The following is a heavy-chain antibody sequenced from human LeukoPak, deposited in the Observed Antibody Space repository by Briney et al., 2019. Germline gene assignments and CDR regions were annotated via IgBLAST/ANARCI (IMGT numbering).Heavy chain of an antibody. CDR1: GFTFTRSA. CDR2: IVVGSGNT. D-gene: IGHD3-10*01. Sequence: SAKVSCKASGFTFTRSAMQWVRQARGQRLEWIGWIVVGSGNTKYAQKFQERVTITRDMSTGTAYMELSSLRSEDTAVYYCAASGFGFGELPSYFYYYMDVWGKGTTVTISS. CDR3: AASGFGFGELPSYFYYYMDV. V-gene: IGHV1-58*02. J-gene: IGHJ6*03.